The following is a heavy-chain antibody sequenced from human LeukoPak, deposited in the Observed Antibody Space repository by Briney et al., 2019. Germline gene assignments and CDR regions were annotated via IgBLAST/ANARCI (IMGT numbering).Heavy chain of an antibody. V-gene: IGHV4-59*11. CDR3: ARDLPQGYDYYYGMDV. Sequence: SETLSLTCTVSGGSISSHYWSWIRQPPGKGLEWIGYIYYSGSTNYNPSLKSRVTMSVDTSKNQFSLKLSSVTAADTAVYYCARDLPQGYDYYYGMDVWGQGTTVTVSS. J-gene: IGHJ6*02. CDR1: GGSISSHY. CDR2: IYYSGST.